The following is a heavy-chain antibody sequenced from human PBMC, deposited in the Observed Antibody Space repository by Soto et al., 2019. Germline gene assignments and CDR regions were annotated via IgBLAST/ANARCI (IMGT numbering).Heavy chain of an antibody. CDR2: IDPSDSYT. CDR3: ARHQDPRRVYYYYGMDV. J-gene: IGHJ6*02. V-gene: IGHV5-10-1*01. CDR1: GYSFTRYW. Sequence: GESLKLSCTGSGYSFTRYWISWVRQMPGKGLEWMGRIDPSDSYTNYSPSFQGHVTISADKSISTAYLQWSSLKASDTAMYYCARHQDPRRVYYYYGMDVWGQGTTVTVSS.